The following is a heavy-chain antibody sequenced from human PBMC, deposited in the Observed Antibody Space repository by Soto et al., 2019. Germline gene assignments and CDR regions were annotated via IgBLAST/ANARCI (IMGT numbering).Heavy chain of an antibody. Sequence: GVSVRLSCAASGYTFSSHVMRWVRQAPGKGLEWVSAISGSGANTFYADSVKGRSTTSRDNSKNTLYLQMNSLRAEDTAIYYSAKGLPTYDYWGQGILVTVSS. CDR1: GYTFSSHV. J-gene: IGHJ4*02. CDR3: AKGLPTYDY. CDR2: ISGSGANT. V-gene: IGHV3-23*01.